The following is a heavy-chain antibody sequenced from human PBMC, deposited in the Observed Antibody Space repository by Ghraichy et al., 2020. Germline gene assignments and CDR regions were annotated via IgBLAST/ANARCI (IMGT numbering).Heavy chain of an antibody. V-gene: IGHV3-48*03. CDR2: ISSSGSAI. CDR1: GFTLSSHE. D-gene: IGHD4-17*01. CDR3: ARDSSVRGVTTDYFDF. Sequence: GSLRLSCAASGFTLSSHEMNWVRQAPGKGLEWLSYISSSGSAIYYADSVKGRFTISRDNAKNSLYLQMNSLRAEDTAIYYCARDSSVRGVTTDYFDFWGQGTLVTVSS. J-gene: IGHJ4*02.